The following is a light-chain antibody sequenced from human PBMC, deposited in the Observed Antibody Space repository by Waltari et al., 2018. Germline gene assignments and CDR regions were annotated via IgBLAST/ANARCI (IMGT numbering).Light chain of an antibody. Sequence: FILTQPHSVSDYPGKTVTISCTRSVGSTARHYVQRYQQRSGNAPPPVIYDDDQRPPGVPDRFSGSIDSSSYSAFLTIPELKTDDEADYYCQSYDSNESVVFGGGTKLTVL. CDR1: VGSTARHY. J-gene: IGLJ2*01. CDR2: DDD. CDR3: QSYDSNESVV. V-gene: IGLV6-57*04.